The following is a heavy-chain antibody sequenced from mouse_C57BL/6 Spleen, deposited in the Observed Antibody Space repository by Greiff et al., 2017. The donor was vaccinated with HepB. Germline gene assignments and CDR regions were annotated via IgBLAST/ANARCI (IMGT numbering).Heavy chain of an antibody. CDR3: TRDSYSYAMDY. CDR1: GYTFTDYE. CDR2: IDPETGGT. J-gene: IGHJ4*01. V-gene: IGHV1-15*01. Sequence: QVQLKESGAELVRPGASVTLSCKASGYTFTDYEMHWVKQTPVHGLEWIGAIDPETGGTAYNQKFKGKAILTADKSSSTAYMELRSLTSEDSAVYYCTRDSYSYAMDYWGQGTSVTVSS. D-gene: IGHD2-12*01.